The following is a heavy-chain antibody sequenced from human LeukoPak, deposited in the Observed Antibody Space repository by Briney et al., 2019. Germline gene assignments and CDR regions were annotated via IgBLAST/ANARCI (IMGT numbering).Heavy chain of an antibody. D-gene: IGHD6-6*01. CDR1: GFTFSSYG. J-gene: IGHJ4*02. V-gene: IGHV3-30*03. Sequence: PGRSLRLSCAASGFTFSSYGMHWVRQAPGKGLEWVAVISYDGSNKYYADSVKGRFTISRDNSKNTLYLQMNSLRAEDTAVYYCARGVSSHVRGYFDYWGQGTLVTVSS. CDR3: ARGVSSHVRGYFDY. CDR2: ISYDGSNK.